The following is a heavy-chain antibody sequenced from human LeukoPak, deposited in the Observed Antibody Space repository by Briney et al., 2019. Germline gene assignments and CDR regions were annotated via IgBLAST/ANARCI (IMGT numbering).Heavy chain of an antibody. CDR2: IYSGGST. CDR1: GFTVSSNY. J-gene: IGHJ4*02. D-gene: IGHD5-24*01. V-gene: IGHV3-66*01. Sequence: GGSLRLSCAASGFTVSSNYMSWVRQAPGKGLEWVSVIYSGGSTYYADSVKGRFTISRDNSKNTLYLQMNSLRAEDTAAYYCARADRDGYNSYYFDYWGQGTLVTVSS. CDR3: ARADRDGYNSYYFDY.